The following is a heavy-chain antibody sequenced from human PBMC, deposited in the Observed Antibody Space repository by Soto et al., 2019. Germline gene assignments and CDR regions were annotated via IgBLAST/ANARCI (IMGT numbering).Heavy chain of an antibody. Sequence: GGSLRLSCAASGFTFSSYAMHWVRQAPGKGLEWVAVISYDGSNKYYADSVKGRFTISRDNSKNTLDLEMNSLRAEDTAVDYCARDQDNWNEIYFDDWGQGTLVTVSS. J-gene: IGHJ4*02. D-gene: IGHD1-20*01. CDR2: ISYDGSNK. CDR1: GFTFSSYA. V-gene: IGHV3-30-3*01. CDR3: ARDQDNWNEIYFDD.